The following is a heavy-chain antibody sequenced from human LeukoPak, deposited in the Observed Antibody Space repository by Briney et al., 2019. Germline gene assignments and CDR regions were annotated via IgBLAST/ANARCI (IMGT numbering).Heavy chain of an antibody. Sequence: GASLKVSCKTSGYTFTDYYMHWVRQAPGQGLEWMGWINPNSGGTNYAQKLQGRVTMTTDTSTSTAYMELRSLRSDDTAVYYCARLTGDLTYYYYMDVWGKGTTVTISS. V-gene: IGHV1-2*02. CDR1: GYTFTDYY. CDR3: ARLTGDLTYYYYMDV. CDR2: INPNSGGT. J-gene: IGHJ6*03. D-gene: IGHD4/OR15-4a*01.